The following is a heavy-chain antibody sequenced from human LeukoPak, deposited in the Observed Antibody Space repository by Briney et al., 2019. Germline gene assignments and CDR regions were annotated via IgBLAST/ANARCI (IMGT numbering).Heavy chain of an antibody. V-gene: IGHV4-59*08. Sequence: PSETLSLTCTVFGGPISSYYWSWIRQPPGKGLEWIGYVSYRGDTNYNPSLKSRVTISVDTSKNQFSLKLSSVTAADTAVYYCASSLYDFWSGTYYHYYYGMDVWGQGTTVTVSS. CDR2: VSYRGDT. J-gene: IGHJ6*02. D-gene: IGHD3-3*01. CDR3: ASSLYDFWSGTYYHYYYGMDV. CDR1: GGPISSYY.